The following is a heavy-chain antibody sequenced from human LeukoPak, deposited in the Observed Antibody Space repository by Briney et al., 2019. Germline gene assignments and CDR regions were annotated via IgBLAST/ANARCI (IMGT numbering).Heavy chain of an antibody. CDR2: IYYSGST. CDR3: ARGSESDSDNWFDP. V-gene: IGHV4-59*01. J-gene: IGHJ5*02. CDR1: GGSISSYY. Sequence: SETLSLTCIVSGGSISSYYWSWIRQPPGKGLEWIGYIYYSGSTNYNPSLKSRVTISADTSKNQFSLKLSSVTAADTAVYHCARGSESDSDNWFDPWGQGTLVTVSS. D-gene: IGHD2-21*01.